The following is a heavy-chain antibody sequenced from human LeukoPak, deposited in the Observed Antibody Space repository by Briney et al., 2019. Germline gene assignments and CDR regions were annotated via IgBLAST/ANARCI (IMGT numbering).Heavy chain of an antibody. V-gene: IGHV3-30*18. J-gene: IGHJ6*02. D-gene: IGHD3-16*02. CDR3: AKSETSNRYSPSHHNVMDV. CDR2: MSFDGGDK. Sequence: TAESLRLTCAASGFTVSGYGMHWFGQAPPKGLQGVSLMSFDGGDKYYKDSVKGRFTISVDSSKNKAYLQMNTLTAADTALYYCAKSETSNRYSPSHHNVMDVWGQGTAVTVS. CDR1: GFTVSGYG.